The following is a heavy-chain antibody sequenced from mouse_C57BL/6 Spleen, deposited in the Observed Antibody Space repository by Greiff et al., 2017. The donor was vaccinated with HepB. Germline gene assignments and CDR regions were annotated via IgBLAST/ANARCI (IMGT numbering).Heavy chain of an antibody. J-gene: IGHJ4*01. CDR3: ARWGGYEGAMDY. CDR2: IYPGSGST. V-gene: IGHV1-55*01. CDR1: GYTFTSYW. D-gene: IGHD2-10*02. Sequence: QVQLQQPGAELVKPGASVKMSCKASGYTFTSYWITWVKQRPGQGLEWIGDIYPGSGSTNYNEKFKSKATLTVDTSSSTAYMQLSSLTSEDSAVYYCARWGGYEGAMDYWGQGTSVTVSS.